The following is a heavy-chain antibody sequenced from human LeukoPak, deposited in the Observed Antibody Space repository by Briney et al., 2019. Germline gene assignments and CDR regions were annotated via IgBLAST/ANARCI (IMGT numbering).Heavy chain of an antibody. CDR3: TRITDRTIFGEIMHGFDI. Sequence: SETLSLTCTVSGDSINNNNYYWGWIRQPPGKGLEWIGNIYYNGRTYYSPSLKSRGTISVDTSNNQFSLKLSSVTAADTAVYYCTRITDRTIFGEIMHGFDIWGQGTPVTVSS. D-gene: IGHD3-3*01. CDR2: IYYNGRT. V-gene: IGHV4-39*01. CDR1: GDSINNNNYY. J-gene: IGHJ3*02.